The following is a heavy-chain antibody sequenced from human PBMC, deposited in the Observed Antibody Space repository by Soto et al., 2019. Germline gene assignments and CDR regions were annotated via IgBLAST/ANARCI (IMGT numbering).Heavy chain of an antibody. D-gene: IGHD5-18*01. Sequence: SATLCHTCTVSGGSVASGTYYWSWIRQPPGKGLEWIGYIYYSGSTNYNPSLQSRVTISVHTSKNHFSLKLSSVTAADTAVYYCARGYSYGLLFYFDYWGQGTLVTAPQ. CDR3: ARGYSYGLLFYFDY. V-gene: IGHV4-61*01. CDR2: IYYSGST. J-gene: IGHJ4*02. CDR1: GGSVASGTYY.